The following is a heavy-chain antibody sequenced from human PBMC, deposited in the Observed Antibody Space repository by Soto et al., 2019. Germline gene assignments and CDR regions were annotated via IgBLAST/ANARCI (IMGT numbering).Heavy chain of an antibody. CDR2: IIPIFGTA. J-gene: IGHJ3*02. V-gene: IGHV1-69*06. D-gene: IGHD6-6*01. CDR1: GGSFISYA. Sequence: SVKVSDTASGGSFISYAIIWVRQTPGQGLEWMGGIIPIFGTANYAQKFQGRVTITADKSTSTAYMELSSLRSEDTAVYYCERGIAARYDAFDIWGQGTMVTVSS. CDR3: ERGIAARYDAFDI.